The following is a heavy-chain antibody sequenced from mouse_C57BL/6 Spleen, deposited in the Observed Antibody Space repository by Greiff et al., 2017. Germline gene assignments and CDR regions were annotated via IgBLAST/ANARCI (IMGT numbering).Heavy chain of an antibody. CDR1: GFTFSDYY. J-gene: IGHJ2*01. CDR3: ARWLLDY. CDR2: ISNGGGST. D-gene: IGHD2-2*01. Sequence: EVKVVESGGGLVQPGGSLKLSCAASGFTFSDYYMYWVRQTPEKRLEWVAYISNGGGSTYYPDTVKGRFTISRDNAKNTLYLQMSRLKSEDTAMYYCARWLLDYWGQGTTLTVSS. V-gene: IGHV5-12*01.